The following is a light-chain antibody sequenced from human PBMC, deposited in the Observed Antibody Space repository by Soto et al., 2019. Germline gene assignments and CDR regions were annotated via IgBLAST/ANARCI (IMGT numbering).Light chain of an antibody. Sequence: QSALTQPASVSGSPGQSITISCTGTSSDVGGYKYVSWYQQHPGKAPKLMIYDVSNWPSGVSNRFSGSKSGNTASLTISGLQAEDEADYYCSSFTSSSVVFGGGTKLTVL. CDR2: DVS. CDR3: SSFTSSSVV. V-gene: IGLV2-14*01. J-gene: IGLJ2*01. CDR1: SSDVGGYKY.